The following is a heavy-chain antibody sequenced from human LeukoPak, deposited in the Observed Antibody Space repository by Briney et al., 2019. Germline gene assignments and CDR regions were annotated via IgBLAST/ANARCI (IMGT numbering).Heavy chain of an antibody. CDR1: RFTFSSYW. CDR2: IKQDGSEK. CDR3: ARGLSGYDFAPYYYYMDV. V-gene: IGHV3-7*04. J-gene: IGHJ6*03. Sequence: GGSLRLSCAASRFTFSSYWMSWVRQAPGKGLEWVANIKQDGSEKYYVDSVKGRFTISRDNAKNSLYLQMNSLRAEDTAVYYCARGLSGYDFAPYYYYMDVWGKGTTVTISS. D-gene: IGHD5-12*01.